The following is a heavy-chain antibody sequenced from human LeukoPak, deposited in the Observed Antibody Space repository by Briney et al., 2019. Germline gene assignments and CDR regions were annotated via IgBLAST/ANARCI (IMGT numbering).Heavy chain of an antibody. Sequence: PGGSLRLSCAASGFTFSSYAMSWVRQAPGKGLEWVSAISGSGGSTYYADSGKGRFTISRDNSKNTLYLQMNSLRAEDTAVYYCAKYGDIAVAGILFDYWGQGTLVTVSS. CDR2: ISGSGGST. J-gene: IGHJ4*02. CDR1: GFTFSSYA. V-gene: IGHV3-23*01. D-gene: IGHD6-19*01. CDR3: AKYGDIAVAGILFDY.